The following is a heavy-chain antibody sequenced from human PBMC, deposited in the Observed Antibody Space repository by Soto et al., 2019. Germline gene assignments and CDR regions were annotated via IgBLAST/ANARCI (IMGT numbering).Heavy chain of an antibody. Sequence: GGSLRLSCAASGFTFSNAWMNWVRQAPGKGLNWVGRIKTKTEGGTTDYAASVKGRFTISRDDSKNTLYLQMNSLKTEDTAVYYCTADFLRPGTIEYWGQGTLVTVSS. V-gene: IGHV3-15*07. J-gene: IGHJ4*02. D-gene: IGHD1-1*01. CDR1: GFTFSNAW. CDR3: TADFLRPGTIEY. CDR2: IKTKTEGGTT.